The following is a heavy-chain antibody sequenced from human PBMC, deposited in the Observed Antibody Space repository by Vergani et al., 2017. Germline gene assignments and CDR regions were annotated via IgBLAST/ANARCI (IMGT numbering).Heavy chain of an antibody. V-gene: IGHV1-69*08. CDR1: GGTFSSYT. CDR3: ARDLTNSYGMDV. D-gene: IGHD1-1*01. CDR2: IIPILGIA. J-gene: IGHJ6*02. Sequence: QVQLVQSGAEVKKPGSSVKVSCKASGGTFSSYTISWVRQAPGQGLEWMGRIIPILGIANYAQKFQGRVTITADKSTSTDYMELSSLRSEDTAVYYCARDLTNSYGMDVWGQGTTVTVSS.